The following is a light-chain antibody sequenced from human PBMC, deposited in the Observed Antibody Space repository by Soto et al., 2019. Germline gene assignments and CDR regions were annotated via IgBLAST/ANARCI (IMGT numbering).Light chain of an antibody. CDR2: AAS. Sequence: EILMTQSPATLSVSPGERATLSCRASQSVSSNLAWYQQKPGQAPRLLIYAASTRATGIPARFSGSGSGTEFTLTVSSLQSEDFGVYYCQHYNNWPPYTFGQGTNLEIK. V-gene: IGKV3-15*01. CDR3: QHYNNWPPYT. CDR1: QSVSSN. J-gene: IGKJ2*01.